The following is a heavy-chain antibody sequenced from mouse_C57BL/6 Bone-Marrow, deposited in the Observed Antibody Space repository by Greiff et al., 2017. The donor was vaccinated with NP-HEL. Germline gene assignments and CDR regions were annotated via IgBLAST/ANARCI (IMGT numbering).Heavy chain of an antibody. CDR2: IYPRSGNT. CDR3: ARSQSYYGSSVAY. CDR1: GYTFTSYG. Sequence: QVQLQQSGAELARPGASVKLSCKASGYTFTSYGISWVKQRTGQGLEWIGRIYPRSGNTYYNEKFKGKATLTADKSSSTAYMELRSLTSEDSAVYFCARSQSYYGSSVAYWGQGTLVTVSA. V-gene: IGHV1-81*01. D-gene: IGHD1-1*01. J-gene: IGHJ3*01.